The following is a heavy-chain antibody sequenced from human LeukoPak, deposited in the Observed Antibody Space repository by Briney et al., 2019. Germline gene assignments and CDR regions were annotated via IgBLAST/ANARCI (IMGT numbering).Heavy chain of an antibody. CDR1: GFTFSSYS. CDR3: ARDGDILTGYYEYYYYYMDV. Sequence: GGSLRLSCAASGFTFSSYSMNWVRQAPGKGLEWVSYISSSSSTIYYADSVKGRFTISRDNAKNSLYLQMNSLRAEDTAVYYCARDGDILTGYYEYYYYYMDVWGIGTTVTVSS. V-gene: IGHV3-48*01. CDR2: ISSSSSTI. J-gene: IGHJ6*03. D-gene: IGHD3-9*01.